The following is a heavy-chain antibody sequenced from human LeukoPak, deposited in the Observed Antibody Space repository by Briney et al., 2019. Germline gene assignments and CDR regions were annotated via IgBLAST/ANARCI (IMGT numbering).Heavy chain of an antibody. J-gene: IGHJ6*03. CDR2: IIPIFGTA. D-gene: IGHD3-22*01. CDR1: GGTFSSYA. CDR3: TTYYYDSSGYYYYYMDV. Sequence: ASVSVSCKASGGTFSSYAISWVRQAPGQGLEWMGGIIPIFGTANYAQKFQGRVTITTDESTSTAYMELSSLRSEDTAVYYCTTYYYDSSGYYYYYMDVWGKGTTVTVSS. V-gene: IGHV1-69*05.